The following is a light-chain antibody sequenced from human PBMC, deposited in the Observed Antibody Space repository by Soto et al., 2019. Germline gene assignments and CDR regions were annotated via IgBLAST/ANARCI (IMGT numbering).Light chain of an antibody. J-gene: IGLJ1*01. CDR2: GNS. V-gene: IGLV1-40*01. CDR1: SSNIGAGYD. CDR3: QSYDSSQSGSDV. Sequence: QSVLTQPPSVSGAPGQRVTISCTGSSSNIGAGYDVHWYQQLPGTAPKLLIYGNSNRPSGVPDRSSGSKSGTSASLAITGLQAEDEADYYCQSYDSSQSGSDVFGTGTKVTVL.